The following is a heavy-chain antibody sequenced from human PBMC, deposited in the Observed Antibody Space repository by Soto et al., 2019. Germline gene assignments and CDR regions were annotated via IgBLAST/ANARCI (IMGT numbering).Heavy chain of an antibody. CDR2: IYYSGST. J-gene: IGHJ4*02. Sequence: QVQLQESGPGLVKPSQTLSLTCTVSGGSISSGGYYWSWIRQHPGKGLEWIGYIYYSGSTYYNPFIKSRVTISVDTSKNQFSLKMSSVTAADTAVYYCAREYQLLSCFDYWGQGTLVTVSS. D-gene: IGHD2-2*01. CDR1: GGSISSGGYY. CDR3: AREYQLLSCFDY. V-gene: IGHV4-31*03.